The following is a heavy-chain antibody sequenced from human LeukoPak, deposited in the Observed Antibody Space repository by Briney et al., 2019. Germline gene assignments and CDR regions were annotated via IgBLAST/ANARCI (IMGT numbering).Heavy chain of an antibody. V-gene: IGHV4-59*01. Sequence: SETLSLTCTVSGGFISSYYWSWIRQPPGKGLEWIGYIYYSGSTNYNPSLKSRVTISVDTSKNQFSLKLSSVTAADTAVYYCAARDYGDPPYYYYYMDVWGKGTTVTVSS. J-gene: IGHJ6*03. CDR2: IYYSGST. CDR1: GGFISSYY. CDR3: AARDYGDPPYYYYYMDV. D-gene: IGHD4-17*01.